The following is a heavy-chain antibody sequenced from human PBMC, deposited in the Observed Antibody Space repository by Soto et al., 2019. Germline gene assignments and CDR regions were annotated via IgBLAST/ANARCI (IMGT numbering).Heavy chain of an antibody. CDR2: ISAYNGNT. V-gene: IGHV1-18*01. J-gene: IGHJ3*02. CDR1: CYTFTIYC. D-gene: IGHD3-10*02. Sequence: ASMKXSFNASCYTFTIYCIIVGRHAPGQGLEWMGWISAYNGNTNYAQKLQGRVTMTTDTSTSTAYMELRSLRSDDTAVYYCARDPSSMFTGMANDDFDIWGQGTMVTVSS. CDR3: ARDPSSMFTGMANDDFDI.